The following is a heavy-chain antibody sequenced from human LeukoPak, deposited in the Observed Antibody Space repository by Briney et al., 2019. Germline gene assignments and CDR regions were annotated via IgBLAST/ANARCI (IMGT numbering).Heavy chain of an antibody. CDR1: GGSISSYY. V-gene: IGHV4-59*12. D-gene: IGHD3-22*01. CDR2: IYYSGST. CDR3: ARDKYYYDSSAYYYFDY. J-gene: IGHJ4*02. Sequence: SETLSLTCTVSGGSISSYYWSWIRQPPGKGLEWIGYIYYSGSTNYNPSLKSRVTMSVDTSKNQFSLKLSSVTAADTAVYYCARDKYYYDSSAYYYFDYWGQGTLVTVSS.